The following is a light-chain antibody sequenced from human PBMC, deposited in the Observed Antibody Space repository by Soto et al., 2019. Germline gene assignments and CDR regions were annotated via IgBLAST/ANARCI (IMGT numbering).Light chain of an antibody. J-gene: IGLJ1*01. CDR2: EVN. V-gene: IGLV2-18*01. CDR1: SSDVGRYNR. CDR3: SFYKSSVTFV. Sequence: QSVLTQPPSVSGSPGQSVTISCTGTSSDVGRYNRVSWYQQPPGTAPKLIIYEVNNRPSGVPDCFSGSKSGNTASLTISGLQAEEEAAYYCSFYKSSVTFVFGSGTKVTVL.